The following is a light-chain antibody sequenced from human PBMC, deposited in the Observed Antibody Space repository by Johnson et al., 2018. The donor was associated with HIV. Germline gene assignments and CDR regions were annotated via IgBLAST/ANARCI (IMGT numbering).Light chain of an antibody. CDR3: GRWDDSLSTYV. J-gene: IGLJ1*01. V-gene: IGLV1-51*01. Sequence: QSVLTQPPSVSAAPGQKVTISCSGSSSNIGNNYVSWYQQLPGTAPKLLIYDNTKRPSGIPDRFSGSKSGTSATLCLTGLQTGDEADYYCGRWDDSLSTYVFGTGTKVTVL. CDR1: SSNIGNNY. CDR2: DNT.